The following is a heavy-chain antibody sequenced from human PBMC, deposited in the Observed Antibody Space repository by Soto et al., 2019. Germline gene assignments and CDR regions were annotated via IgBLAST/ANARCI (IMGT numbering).Heavy chain of an antibody. D-gene: IGHD3-10*01. V-gene: IGHV1-18*01. J-gene: IGHJ4*02. Sequence: QVQLVQSGAEVKKPGASVKVSCKASGYTFTSYGISWVRQAPGQGLEWMGWISAYNGNTNYAQKLQGRVTMTTDTSTSTTYMELSSLRSDDTAVYYCARAVHYYGSGTPGGYWGQGTLVTVSS. CDR2: ISAYNGNT. CDR3: ARAVHYYGSGTPGGY. CDR1: GYTFTSYG.